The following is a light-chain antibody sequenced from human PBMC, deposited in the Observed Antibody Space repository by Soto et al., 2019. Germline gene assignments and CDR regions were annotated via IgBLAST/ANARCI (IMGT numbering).Light chain of an antibody. V-gene: IGKV3-20*01. CDR2: GAF. CDR3: QQYGRSTPLT. J-gene: IGKJ4*01. CDR1: QSVSSNY. Sequence: EVVLTQSPGTLSLSPGERATLSCRASQSVSSNYLAWYQQKPGQAPRLLIYGAFTRATGIPYRFSGSGSGTDFTLTINRLEPEDFAVYYWQQYGRSTPLTFGVGTKVEMK.